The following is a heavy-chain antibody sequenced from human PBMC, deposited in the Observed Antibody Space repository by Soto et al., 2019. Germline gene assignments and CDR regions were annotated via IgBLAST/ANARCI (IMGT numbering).Heavy chain of an antibody. V-gene: IGHV4-30-4*01. CDR1: GGSISSGDYY. D-gene: IGHD6-13*01. Sequence: SETLSLTCTVSGGSISSGDYYWSWIRQPPGKGLEWIGYIYYSGSTYYNPSLKSRVTISVDTSKNQFSLKLSSVTAADTAVYYCARDESSSWLNYGMDVWGQGTTVTSP. J-gene: IGHJ6*02. CDR3: ARDESSSWLNYGMDV. CDR2: IYYSGST.